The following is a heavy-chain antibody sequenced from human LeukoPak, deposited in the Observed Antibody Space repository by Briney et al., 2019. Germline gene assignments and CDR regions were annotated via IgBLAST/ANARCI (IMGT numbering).Heavy chain of an antibody. CDR1: GFTFSSYS. J-gene: IGHJ4*02. CDR2: ISSSSSYI. CDR3: ARVPYYYGSGSSPPHFDY. Sequence: EAGGSLRLSCAASGFTFSSYSMTWVRQAPGKGLEWVSSISSSSSYIYYADSVKGRFTISRDNAKNSLYLQMNSLRAEDTAVYYCARVPYYYGSGSSPPHFDYWGQGTLVTVSS. V-gene: IGHV3-21*01. D-gene: IGHD3-10*01.